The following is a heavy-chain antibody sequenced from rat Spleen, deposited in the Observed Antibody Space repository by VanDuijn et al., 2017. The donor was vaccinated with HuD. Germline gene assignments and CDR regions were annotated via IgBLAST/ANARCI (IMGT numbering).Heavy chain of an antibody. CDR3: TREWAGDPYLRVMDA. J-gene: IGHJ4*01. Sequence: QVQLKESGPGLVQPSQTLSLTCTVSGFSLTGNNVHWVRQPPGKGLEWMGRMRYDGDTYYNSALKSRLSISRDASKNQVFLKMNSLQTDDTGTYYCTREWAGDPYLRVMDAWGQGASVTVSS. CDR2: MRYDGDT. D-gene: IGHD2-1*01. CDR1: GFSLTGNN. V-gene: IGHV2-63*01.